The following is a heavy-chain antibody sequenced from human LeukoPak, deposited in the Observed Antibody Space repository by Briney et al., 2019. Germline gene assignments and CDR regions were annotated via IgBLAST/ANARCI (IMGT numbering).Heavy chain of an antibody. V-gene: IGHV3-21*01. CDR3: ARSISRYCSSTRCYFDAFDI. CDR1: GFTFSSYS. Sequence: GGSLRLSCAASGFTFSSYSMNWVRQAPGKGLEWVSSISSSSSYIYYADSVKGRFTISRDNAKNSLYLQMNSLRAEDTAVYYCARSISRYCSSTRCYFDAFDIWGQGTMVTVSS. D-gene: IGHD2-2*01. CDR2: ISSSSSYI. J-gene: IGHJ3*02.